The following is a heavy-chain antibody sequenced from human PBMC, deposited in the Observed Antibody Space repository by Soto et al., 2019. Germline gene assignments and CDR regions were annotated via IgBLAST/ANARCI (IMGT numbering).Heavy chain of an antibody. V-gene: IGHV3-21*01. CDR2: ISSSSYI. CDR3: ASAASTAYYDILPGVYYYYGMDV. Sequence: GGSLRLSCAASGFTFSSYSMNWVRQAPGKGLEWVSSISSSSYIYYADSVKGRFTISRDNAKNSLYLQMNSLRAEDTAVYYCASAASTAYYDILPGVYYYYGMDVWGQGTTVTVSS. J-gene: IGHJ6*02. CDR1: GFTFSSYS. D-gene: IGHD3-9*01.